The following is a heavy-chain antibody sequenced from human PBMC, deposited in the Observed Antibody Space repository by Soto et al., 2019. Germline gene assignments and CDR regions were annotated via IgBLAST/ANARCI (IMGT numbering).Heavy chain of an antibody. CDR2: IYPGDSDT. J-gene: IGHJ6*02. CDR1: GYSFTSYW. D-gene: IGHD2-2*01. Sequence: PGESLKISCKGSGYSFTSYWIGWVRQMPGKGLEWMGIIYPGDSDTRYSPSFQGQVTISADKSISTAYLQWSSLKASDTAMYYCARFSSTSSGEYGMDVWGQGTTVTVSS. CDR3: ARFSSTSSGEYGMDV. V-gene: IGHV5-51*01.